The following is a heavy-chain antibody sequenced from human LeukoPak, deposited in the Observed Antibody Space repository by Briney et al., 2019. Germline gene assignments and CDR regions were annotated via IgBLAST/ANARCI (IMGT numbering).Heavy chain of an antibody. J-gene: IGHJ4*02. Sequence: GGSLRLSCAASGFTFSSYSMNWVRQAPGKGLEWVSSISSSSSYIYYADSVKGRFTISRDNAKNSLYLQMNSLRAEDTAVYYCASPRDYYGSGRFDYWGQGTLVTVSS. CDR1: GFTFSSYS. D-gene: IGHD3-10*01. CDR3: ASPRDYYGSGRFDY. CDR2: ISSSSSYI. V-gene: IGHV3-21*01.